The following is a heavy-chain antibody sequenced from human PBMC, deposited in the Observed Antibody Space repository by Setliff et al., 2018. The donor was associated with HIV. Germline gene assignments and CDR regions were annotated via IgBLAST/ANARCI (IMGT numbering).Heavy chain of an antibody. D-gene: IGHD2-8*01. CDR3: ARSIYEWGAFDI. CDR1: GYTFTSYG. CDR2: ISPYNDNT. V-gene: IGHV1-18*01. J-gene: IGHJ3*02. Sequence: GASVKVSCKASGYTFTSYGVSWVRQAPGQGLEWMAWISPYNDNTDYARKFQGRITMTSDTSTSTVYMELSSLRSEDSAVYYCARSIYEWGAFDIWGQGTMVTVSS.